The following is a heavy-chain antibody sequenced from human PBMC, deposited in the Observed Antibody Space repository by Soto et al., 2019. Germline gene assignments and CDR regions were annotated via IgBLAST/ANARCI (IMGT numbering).Heavy chain of an antibody. J-gene: IGHJ5*02. V-gene: IGHV4-34*01. CDR2: VNHSGTT. Sequence: QVQLQQWGAGLLKPSETLSLTCAVYGGSFSGYYWTWIRQSPEKGLEWIGEVNHSGTTYYNPSLKTRVTISVHTPKNQFSLKMSFVTAADTAVYFCARHLSGDYPNSNWFDPWGQGTLVTVSS. D-gene: IGHD4-17*01. CDR1: GGSFSGYY. CDR3: ARHLSGDYPNSNWFDP.